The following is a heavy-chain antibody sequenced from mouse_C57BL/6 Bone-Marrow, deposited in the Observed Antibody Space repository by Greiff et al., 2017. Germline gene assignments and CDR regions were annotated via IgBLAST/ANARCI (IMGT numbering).Heavy chain of an antibody. V-gene: IGHV1-61*01. CDR1: GYTFTSYW. CDR2: IYPSDSET. D-gene: IGHD3-2*02. Sequence: QVQLQQPGAELVRPGSSVKLSCKASGYTFTSYWMDWVKQRPGQGLEWIGNIYPSDSETHYNQKFKDKATLTVDKSSSTAYMQLSSLTSEDSAVYYCARETAQVRGDYAMDYWGQGTSVTVSS. CDR3: ARETAQVRGDYAMDY. J-gene: IGHJ4*01.